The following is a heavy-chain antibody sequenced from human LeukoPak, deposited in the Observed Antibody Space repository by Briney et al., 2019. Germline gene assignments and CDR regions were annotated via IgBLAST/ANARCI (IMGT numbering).Heavy chain of an antibody. J-gene: IGHJ4*02. D-gene: IGHD1-26*01. CDR3: ASGKDY. Sequence: GGSLRLSCAASGFTFDDYAMHWVRQAPGKGLEWVSLITWDGGSTYYADSVKGRFTISRDNAKNSLYLQMNSLRAEDTAVYYCASGKDYWGQGTLVTVSS. CDR2: ITWDGGST. CDR1: GFTFDDYA. V-gene: IGHV3-43D*03.